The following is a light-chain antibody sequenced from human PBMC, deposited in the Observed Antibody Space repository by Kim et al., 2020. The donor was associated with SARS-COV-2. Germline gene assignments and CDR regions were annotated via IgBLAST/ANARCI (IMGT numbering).Light chain of an antibody. V-gene: IGLV1-40*01. CDR3: QSYDSSLNVWV. CDR2: GNN. CDR1: SSNIGAGYG. J-gene: IGLJ3*02. Sequence: RVTITCTGSSSNIGAGYGVNWYRQRPGTAPKLLINGNNNRPSGVPYRFSGSKSGTSGSLAITGLQVDDEADYYCQSYDSSLNVWVFGGGTQLTVL.